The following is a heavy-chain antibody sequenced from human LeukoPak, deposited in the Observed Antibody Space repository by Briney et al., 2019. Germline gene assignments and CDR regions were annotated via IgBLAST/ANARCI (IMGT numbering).Heavy chain of an antibody. J-gene: IGHJ4*02. CDR3: ASDREYYYGSGSFDY. D-gene: IGHD3-10*01. Sequence: GGSLRLSCAASGFTSSSYWMSWVRQAPGKGLEWVANIKQDGSEKYYVDSVKGRFTISRDNAKNSLYLQMNRLRAEDKAVYYCASDREYYYGSGSFDYWGQGTLVTVSS. CDR2: IKQDGSEK. V-gene: IGHV3-7*04. CDR1: GFTSSSYW.